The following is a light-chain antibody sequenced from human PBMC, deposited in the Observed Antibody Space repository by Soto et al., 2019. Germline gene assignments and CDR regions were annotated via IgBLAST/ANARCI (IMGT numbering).Light chain of an antibody. V-gene: IGLV1-36*01. CDR1: SSNIGNNA. Sequence: QSVLTQPPSVSEAPRQRVTISCSGSSSNIGNNAVNWYQQLPGKAPKLLIYYDDLLPSGVSDRFSGSKSGTSASLAISGLQSEDEADYYCAVCDYRLNADVVGTGTKVTVL. J-gene: IGLJ1*01. CDR2: YDD. CDR3: AVCDYRLNADV.